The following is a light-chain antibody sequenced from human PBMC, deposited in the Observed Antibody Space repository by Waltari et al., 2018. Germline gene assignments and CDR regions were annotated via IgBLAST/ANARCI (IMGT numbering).Light chain of an antibody. CDR1: QSVASSY. CDR2: GSS. J-gene: IGKJ4*01. Sequence: EIVLTQSPGTLSLSPGERATISCRASQSVASSYLGWYQQKPGQAARLLIFGSSKRATGIPDRFSGSWSGTDFTLTINGVEPEDFAVYYCQQYGRSLTFGGGTKVEI. V-gene: IGKV3-20*01. CDR3: QQYGRSLT.